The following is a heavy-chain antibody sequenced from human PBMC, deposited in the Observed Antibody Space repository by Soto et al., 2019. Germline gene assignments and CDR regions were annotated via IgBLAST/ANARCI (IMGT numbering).Heavy chain of an antibody. J-gene: IGHJ6*02. Sequence: ASVKVSCEASGGTFSNYAISWVRQAPGQGLEWMGGIVPIFGTASYAQKFQGRVTITADKSTSTAYMDLSSLRSEDTAVYYCARDYYDSTGHAKFYYYGLDVWGQGTTVTVSS. CDR3: ARDYYDSTGHAKFYYYGLDV. CDR1: GGTFSNYA. CDR2: IVPIFGTA. V-gene: IGHV1-69*06. D-gene: IGHD3-22*01.